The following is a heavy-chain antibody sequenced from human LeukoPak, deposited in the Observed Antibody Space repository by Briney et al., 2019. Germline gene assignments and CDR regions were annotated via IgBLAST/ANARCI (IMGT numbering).Heavy chain of an antibody. J-gene: IGHJ6*02. D-gene: IGHD1-14*01. CDR3: AREFGTAPGNYNYGMDV. Sequence: GGSLRLSCAASRFTFSNYGMHWVRQAPGKGLEWVAITWYDGSNKYYSDSMKGRITISRDNSKNTLYLQINSLIAEDTAVYYCAREFGTAPGNYNYGMDVWGQGTTVTVSS. V-gene: IGHV3-33*01. CDR1: RFTFSNYG. CDR2: TWYDGSNK.